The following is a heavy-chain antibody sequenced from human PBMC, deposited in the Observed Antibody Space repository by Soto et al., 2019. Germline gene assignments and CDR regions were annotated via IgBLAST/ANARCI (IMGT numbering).Heavy chain of an antibody. CDR3: ARHADPPYSSGSFVVFDI. Sequence: QVQLQESGPGLVKPSETLSLTCTVSGGSISSYYWSWIRQPPGKGLEWIGYIYYSGSTNYNPSLKSRGTISVDTSKDQFSLKLSSVTAADTAVYYCARHADPPYSSGSFVVFDIWGQGTMVTVSS. J-gene: IGHJ3*02. V-gene: IGHV4-59*08. D-gene: IGHD6-19*01. CDR2: IYYSGST. CDR1: GGSISSYY.